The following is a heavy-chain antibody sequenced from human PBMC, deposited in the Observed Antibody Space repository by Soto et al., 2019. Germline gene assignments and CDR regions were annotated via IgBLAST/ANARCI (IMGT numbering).Heavy chain of an antibody. Sequence: ETLSLTCAVYGGSFSGDYWSWIRQPPGKGLEWIGEINHSGSTSYNPSLKSRVTISVDTSKNQFSLKLSSVTAADTAVYYCASLRGYSGYEGGPLFVAVLDYWGQGTLVTVSS. CDR2: INHSGST. CDR3: ASLRGYSGYEGGPLFVAVLDY. V-gene: IGHV4-34*01. D-gene: IGHD5-12*01. CDR1: GGSFSGDY. J-gene: IGHJ4*02.